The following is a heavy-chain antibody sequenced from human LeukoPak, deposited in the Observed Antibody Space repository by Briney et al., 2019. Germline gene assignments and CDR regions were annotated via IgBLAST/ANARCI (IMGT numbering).Heavy chain of an antibody. CDR3: ARVHGYYDILTGYYRYYFDY. CDR1: DGSFSGYY. D-gene: IGHD3-9*01. Sequence: SETLSLTCAVYDGSFSGYYWTWIRQPPGKGLEWIGEINHSGSTNYNPSLKSRVTISVDTSKNQFSLKLTSVTAADTAVYYYARVHGYYDILTGYYRYYFDYWGQGTLVTVSS. CDR2: INHSGST. V-gene: IGHV4-34*01. J-gene: IGHJ4*02.